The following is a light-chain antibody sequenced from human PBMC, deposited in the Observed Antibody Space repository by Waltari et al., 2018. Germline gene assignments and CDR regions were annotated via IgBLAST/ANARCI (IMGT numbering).Light chain of an antibody. Sequence: QSVLTQSPSVSGAPRHRVTIACSGSDPNIGQNPVSWYQQVPGKAPKVLIYYDDLLAARXXXXXXGSKSGTSASLAISDLQSEDEADYHCAAWDNSLNGVVFGGGTKLTVL. J-gene: IGLJ3*02. CDR1: DPNIGQNP. CDR3: AAWDNSLNGVV. V-gene: IGLV1-36*01. CDR2: YDD.